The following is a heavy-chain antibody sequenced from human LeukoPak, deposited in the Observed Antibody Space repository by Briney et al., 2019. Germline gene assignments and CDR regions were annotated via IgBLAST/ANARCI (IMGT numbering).Heavy chain of an antibody. CDR3: ARASCGGGSCYHSRGWFDP. CDR2: INHSGST. J-gene: IGHJ5*02. CDR1: GGSFSGYY. Sequence: SETLSLTCAVYGGSFSGYYWSWIRQPPGKGLEWIGEINHSGSTNYNPSLKSRVTISVDTSKNQFSLKLSSVTAADTAVYYCARASCGGGSCYHSRGWFDPWGQGTLVTVSS. D-gene: IGHD2-15*01. V-gene: IGHV4-34*01.